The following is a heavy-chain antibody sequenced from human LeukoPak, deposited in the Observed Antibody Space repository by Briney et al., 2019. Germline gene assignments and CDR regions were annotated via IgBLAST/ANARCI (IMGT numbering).Heavy chain of an antibody. D-gene: IGHD3-3*01. Sequence: SETLSLTCTVSGGSISSSSYYWGWIRQPPGKGLEWIGSIYYSGSTYYNPSLKSRVTISVDTSKNQLSLKLSSVTAADTAVYYCARYNIFESAPNLGGGEENLEWLLYGNYNWFDPWGQGTLVTVSS. J-gene: IGHJ5*02. CDR1: GGSISSSSYY. V-gene: IGHV4-39*01. CDR3: ARYNIFESAPNLGGGEENLEWLLYGNYNWFDP. CDR2: IYYSGST.